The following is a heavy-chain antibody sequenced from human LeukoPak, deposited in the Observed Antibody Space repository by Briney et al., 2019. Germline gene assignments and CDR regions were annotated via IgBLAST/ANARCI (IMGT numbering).Heavy chain of an antibody. V-gene: IGHV1-46*01. Sequence: GASVTVSCKASGYTFSSYYFHWVRQAPGQGLEWMGLINPSGGATSFAQKFRGRVTMTRDMSTGTVFMELSSLRSDDTAVYFCARNYYDTAGHFGYWGQGTLVTVSS. CDR2: INPSGGAT. CDR3: ARNYYDTAGHFGY. CDR1: GYTFSSYY. J-gene: IGHJ4*02. D-gene: IGHD3-22*01.